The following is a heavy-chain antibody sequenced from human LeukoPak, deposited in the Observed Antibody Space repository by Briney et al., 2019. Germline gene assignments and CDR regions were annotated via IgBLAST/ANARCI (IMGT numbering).Heavy chain of an antibody. D-gene: IGHD4-23*01. V-gene: IGHV3-7*03. CDR3: ARGGGHLDC. J-gene: IGHJ4*02. CDR1: GFSFSGYW. CDR2: IKQDGSDK. Sequence: PGGSLRLSCAASGFSFSGYWMSWVRQAPGKGLEWAANIKQDGSDKYYLTSVRGRFTISRDNAKNSLFLQMNSLRVEDTAVYYCARGGGHLDCWGQGTLVTVSS.